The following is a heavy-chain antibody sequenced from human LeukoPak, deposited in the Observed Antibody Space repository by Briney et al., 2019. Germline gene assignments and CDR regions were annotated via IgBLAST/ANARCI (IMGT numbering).Heavy chain of an antibody. CDR2: ISSSSSYI. J-gene: IGHJ6*02. Sequence: PGGSLRLSCAASGFTFSSYSMNWVRQAPGKGLEWVSSISSSSSYIYYADSVKGRFTISRDNAKNSLYLQMNSLRAEDTAVYYCARSGHSSGWDNNRYFYSGMDVWGQGTTVTV. V-gene: IGHV3-21*01. CDR3: ARSGHSSGWDNNRYFYSGMDV. CDR1: GFTFSSYS. D-gene: IGHD6-19*01.